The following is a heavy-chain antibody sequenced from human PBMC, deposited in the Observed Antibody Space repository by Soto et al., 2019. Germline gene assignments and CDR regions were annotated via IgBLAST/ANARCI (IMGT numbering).Heavy chain of an antibody. V-gene: IGHV5-51*01. J-gene: IGHJ3*02. CDR2: IYPGDSDT. D-gene: IGHD3-9*01. CDR1: GYSFTSYW. Sequence: PGESLKISCKGSGYSFTSYWIGWVRQMPGKGLEWMGIIYPGDSDTRYSPSFQGQVTISADKSISTAYLQWSSLKASDTAMYYCARTRKTNSFHGLTGYLTAAHDAFDIWGQGTMVTVSS. CDR3: ARTRKTNSFHGLTGYLTAAHDAFDI.